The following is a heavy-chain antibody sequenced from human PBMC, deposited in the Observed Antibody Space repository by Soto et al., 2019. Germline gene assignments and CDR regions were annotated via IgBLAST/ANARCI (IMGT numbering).Heavy chain of an antibody. D-gene: IGHD2-15*01. Sequence: PGESLKISCKGSGYSFTSYWIGWVRQVPGKGLEWMGIIYPGDSDARYRPSFQGQVTISVDKSISTAYLQWSSLKASDTAMYYCSRRGYCSGGSCFSAAFDIWGQGTMVTVSS. CDR3: SRRGYCSGGSCFSAAFDI. CDR1: GYSFTSYW. CDR2: IYPGDSDA. J-gene: IGHJ3*02. V-gene: IGHV5-51*01.